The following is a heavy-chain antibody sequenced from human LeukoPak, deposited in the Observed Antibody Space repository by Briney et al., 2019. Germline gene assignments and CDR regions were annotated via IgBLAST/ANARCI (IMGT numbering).Heavy chain of an antibody. CDR2: ISYDGSSE. CDR3: AREEEGELPDY. D-gene: IGHD1-26*01. CDR1: GFPFSGHA. V-gene: IGHV3-30*01. J-gene: IGHJ4*02. Sequence: GGSLRLSCTASGFPFSGHAMHWIRQAPGKGPEWLALISYDGSSEFYADSVKGRFTISRDNSKNILYLQVNSLRPEDTAVYFCAREEEGELPDYWGQGTQVTVSS.